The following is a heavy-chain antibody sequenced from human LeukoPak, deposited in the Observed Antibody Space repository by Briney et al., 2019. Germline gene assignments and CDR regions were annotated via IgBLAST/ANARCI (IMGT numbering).Heavy chain of an antibody. J-gene: IGHJ4*02. CDR3: ARAPAYYYAPLDY. CDR2: ISYDGSNK. D-gene: IGHD3-10*01. V-gene: IGHV3-30*04. Sequence: GRSLRLSCAASGFTFSSYAMHWVRQAPGKGLEWVAVISYDGSNKYYADSVKGRFTISRDNSKNTLYLQMNSLRAEDTAVYYCARAPAYYYAPLDYWGQGTLVTVYS. CDR1: GFTFSSYA.